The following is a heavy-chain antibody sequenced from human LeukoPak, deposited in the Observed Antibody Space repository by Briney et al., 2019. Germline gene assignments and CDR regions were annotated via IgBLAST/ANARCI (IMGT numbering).Heavy chain of an antibody. D-gene: IGHD3-22*01. CDR3: ARVMGSSGYYSSYYYYYMDV. CDR1: AGSITTTSYY. J-gene: IGHJ6*03. CDR2: IFYSDIT. Sequence: KPSETLSPTSTVSAGSITTTSYYWAWIRQPPGKGLARRGCIFYSDITYYNPSLKSRVTMSVDTSKNQFSLKLSSVTAADTAVYYCARVMGSSGYYSSYYYYYMDVWGKGTTVTVSS. V-gene: IGHV4-39*07.